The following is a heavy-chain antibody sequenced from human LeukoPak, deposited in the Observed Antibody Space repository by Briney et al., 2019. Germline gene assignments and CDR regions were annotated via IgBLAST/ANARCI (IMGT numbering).Heavy chain of an antibody. V-gene: IGHV1-69*13. CDR1: GGTFSSYA. CDR3: ARVSSTSVNYYYYGMDV. D-gene: IGHD2-2*01. J-gene: IGHJ6*02. Sequence: GASVKVSCKASGGTFSSYAISWVRQAPGQGLEWMGGIIPIFGTANYEQKFQGRVTITADESTSTAYMELSSLRSEDTAVYYCARVSSTSVNYYYYGMDVWGQGTTVTVSS. CDR2: IIPIFGTA.